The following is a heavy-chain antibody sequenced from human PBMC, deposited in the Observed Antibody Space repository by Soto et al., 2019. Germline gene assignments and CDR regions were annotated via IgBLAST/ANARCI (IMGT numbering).Heavy chain of an antibody. Sequence: XESLRLSCKFSGNSFSTYWSGWVRQIPGKGLEWMGLIFPGDSETTYSPSFQGHVSISADTSTSTAYLQWNSLKTSDSAIYYCARQGPGSYWGQGTQVTVSS. D-gene: IGHD2-15*01. J-gene: IGHJ4*02. CDR1: GNSFSTYW. V-gene: IGHV5-51*01. CDR3: ARQGPGSY. CDR2: IFPGDSET.